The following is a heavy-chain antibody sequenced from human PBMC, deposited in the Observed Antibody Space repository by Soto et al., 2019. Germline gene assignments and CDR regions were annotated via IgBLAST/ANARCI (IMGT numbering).Heavy chain of an antibody. J-gene: IGHJ5*02. CDR3: ARRALLDPMVRGVIGPWFDP. CDR2: INPNSGGT. D-gene: IGHD3-10*01. Sequence: ASVKVSCKASGYTFTGYYMHWVRQAPGQGLEWMGWINPNSGGTNYAQKFQGRVTMTRDTSISTAYMELSRLRSDDTAVYYCARRALLDPMVRGVIGPWFDPWGQGTLVTVSS. CDR1: GYTFTGYY. V-gene: IGHV1-2*02.